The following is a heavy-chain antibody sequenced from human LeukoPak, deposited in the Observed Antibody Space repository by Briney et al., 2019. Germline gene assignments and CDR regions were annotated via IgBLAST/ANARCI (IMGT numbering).Heavy chain of an antibody. D-gene: IGHD3-10*01. V-gene: IGHV3-30*18. CDR2: ISYDGSNK. Sequence: GGSLRLSCAASGFTFSSYGMHWVRQAPGKGLEWVAVISYDGSNKYYADSVKGRFTISRGNSKNTLYLQMNSLRAEDTAVYYCAKDTKYYYGSGSQDYYYGMDVWGQGTTVTVSS. CDR3: AKDTKYYYGSGSQDYYYGMDV. CDR1: GFTFSSYG. J-gene: IGHJ6*02.